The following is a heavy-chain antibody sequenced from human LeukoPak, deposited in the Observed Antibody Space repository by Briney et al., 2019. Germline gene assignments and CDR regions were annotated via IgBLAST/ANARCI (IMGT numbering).Heavy chain of an antibody. V-gene: IGHV2-5*01. CDR1: GFSLSTSGVG. J-gene: IGHJ3*02. CDR3: AHRRRGNAVAELFRDAFDI. CDR2: IYWNDDK. Sequence: SGPTLVKPTQTLTLTCTFSGFSLSTSGVGVGWIRQPPGEALEWLALIYWNDDKRYSPSLKSRLTITKDTSKNQVVLTMTNMDPVDTATYYCAHRRRGNAVAELFRDAFDIWGQGTMVTVSS. D-gene: IGHD6-19*01.